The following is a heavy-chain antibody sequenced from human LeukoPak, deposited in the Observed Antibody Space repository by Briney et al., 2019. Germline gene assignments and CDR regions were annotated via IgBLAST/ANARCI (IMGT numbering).Heavy chain of an antibody. CDR2: INPNSGGT. V-gene: IGHV1-2*02. J-gene: IGHJ4*02. D-gene: IGHD6-19*01. Sequence: ASVKVSCKASGYTFTGYYMHWVRQAPGQGLEWMGWINPNSGGTNYAQKFQGRVTMTRDTSIRTAYMELSRLRSDDTAVYYCARDLLTVAGTTDDYWGQGTLVTVSS. CDR1: GYTFTGYY. CDR3: ARDLLTVAGTTDDY.